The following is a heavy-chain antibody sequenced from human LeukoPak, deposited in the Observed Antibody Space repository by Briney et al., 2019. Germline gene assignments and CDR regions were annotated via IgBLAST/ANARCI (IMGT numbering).Heavy chain of an antibody. J-gene: IGHJ3*02. CDR3: AKEQAAAAVPAFDI. V-gene: IGHV3-33*06. Sequence: GGSLRLSCAASGFTFRSYGIHWVRQTPGKGLEWVTMIWHDGSNKYYADSVKGRFTISRDNSENTVYLQMNSLRAEDTAIYYCAKEQAAAAVPAFDIWGQGTMVTVSS. CDR2: IWHDGSNK. CDR1: GFTFRSYG. D-gene: IGHD2-2*01.